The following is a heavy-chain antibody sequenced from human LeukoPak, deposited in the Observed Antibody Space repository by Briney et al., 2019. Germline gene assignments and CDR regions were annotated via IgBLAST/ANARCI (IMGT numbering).Heavy chain of an antibody. CDR3: ARDHSGNWFDP. V-gene: IGHV1-18*01. J-gene: IGHJ5*02. CDR1: GYTFTSYD. CDR2: ISSYNGNT. D-gene: IGHD1-26*01. Sequence: ASVKVSCKASGYTFTSYDISWVRQAPGQGLEWMGWISSYNGNTNYAQKLQGRVTMTTDTITTTAYMELRSLRSDDTAVYYCARDHSGNWFDPWGQGTLVTVSS.